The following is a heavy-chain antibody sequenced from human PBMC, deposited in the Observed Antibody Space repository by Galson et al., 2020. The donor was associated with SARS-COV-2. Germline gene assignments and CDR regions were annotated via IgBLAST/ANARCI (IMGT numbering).Heavy chain of an antibody. CDR3: ARGGSRPIMAFDYHYFYMDV. Sequence: SETLSLTCAVYGGSFSDYSWTWVRQPPGKGLEWIGEISHSGSTNYSPSLKSRVFMSVDTSKNQFSLKLSSVTAADTAVYYCARGGSRPIMAFDYHYFYMDVWGKGTTVTVSS. D-gene: IGHD3-10*01. V-gene: IGHV4-34*01. CDR2: ISHSGST. J-gene: IGHJ6*03. CDR1: GGSFSDYS.